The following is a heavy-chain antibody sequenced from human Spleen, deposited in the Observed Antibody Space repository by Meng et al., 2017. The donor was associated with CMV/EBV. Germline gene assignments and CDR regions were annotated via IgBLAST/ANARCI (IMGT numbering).Heavy chain of an antibody. CDR2: IKQDGSQK. V-gene: IGHV3-7*01. CDR1: GVIFSDYW. CDR3: ARDSVTMLRGVSHYGVDV. J-gene: IGHJ6*02. Sequence: GGSLRLSCAASGVIFSDYWMSWVRQAPGKGLEWVANIKQDGSQKYYADSVKGRFTISRDNAKNSLYLQMNTLRAEDTAVYYCARDSVTMLRGVSHYGVDVWGQGTTVTVSS. D-gene: IGHD3-10*01.